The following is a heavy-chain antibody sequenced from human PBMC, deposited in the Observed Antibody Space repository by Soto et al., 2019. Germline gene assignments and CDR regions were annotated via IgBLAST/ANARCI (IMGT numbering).Heavy chain of an antibody. V-gene: IGHV1-69*01. CDR2: LIPIFGAA. CDR1: GGTFTNYV. J-gene: IGHJ5*02. D-gene: IGHD2-21*01. Sequence: QVQLVQSGAEVRKPGSSVKVSCKISGGTFTNYVISWLRQAPGQGLEWTGGLIPIFGAANLAQKLQGRVTITADESTSTVNMELSSLTSEDTAVYYCARGRSYSNFDPWGQGTLVTVSS. CDR3: ARGRSYSNFDP.